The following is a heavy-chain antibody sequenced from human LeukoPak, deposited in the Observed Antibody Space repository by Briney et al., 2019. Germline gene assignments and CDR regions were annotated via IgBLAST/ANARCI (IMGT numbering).Heavy chain of an antibody. J-gene: IGHJ6*03. V-gene: IGHV4-59*01. CDR1: GGSISSYY. CDR3: ASASRSIYYYYMDV. CDR2: IYYSGST. D-gene: IGHD3-3*02. Sequence: PSETLSLTCTVSGGSISSYYWSWIRQPPGKGLEWIGYIYYSGSTNYNPSLKSRVTISVDTSKNQFSLKLSSVTAADTAVYYCASASRSIYYYYMDVWGKGTTVTVSS.